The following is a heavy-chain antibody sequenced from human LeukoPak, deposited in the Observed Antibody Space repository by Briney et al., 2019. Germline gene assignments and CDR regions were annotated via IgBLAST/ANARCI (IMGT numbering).Heavy chain of an antibody. CDR1: GFSFNNFG. Sequence: GGSLRLSCVASGFSFNNFGMSWVRQAPGRGLEWVSSISGTGGSTRYADSVKGRFTISRDNSKNTLYLQMNSLGAGDTAVYYCAKSSYYDSSGFYREYYFDYWGQGTLVPVSS. V-gene: IGHV3-23*01. CDR3: AKSSYYDSSGFYREYYFDY. J-gene: IGHJ4*02. D-gene: IGHD3-22*01. CDR2: ISGTGGST.